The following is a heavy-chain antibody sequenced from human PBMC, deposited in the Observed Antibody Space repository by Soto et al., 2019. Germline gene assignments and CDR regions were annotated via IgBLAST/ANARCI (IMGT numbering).Heavy chain of an antibody. CDR3: ARESGSGYYQFDY. V-gene: IGHV3-33*01. CDR1: GFTFSSYG. CDR2: IWYDGSNK. J-gene: IGHJ4*02. Sequence: QVQLVESGGGVVQPGRSLRLSCAASGFTFSSYGMHWVRQAPGKGLEWVAVIWYDGSNKYYADSVKGRFTISRDNSKNTLYLQMNSLRAEDTAVYYCARESGSGYYQFDYWGQGTPVTVSS. D-gene: IGHD3-3*01.